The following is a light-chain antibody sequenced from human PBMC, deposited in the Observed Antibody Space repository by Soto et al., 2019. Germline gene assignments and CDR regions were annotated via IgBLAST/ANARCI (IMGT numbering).Light chain of an antibody. Sequence: DIQMTQSPSILSAFVGDRVSITCRASQNISNWLAWYQQKPGNVPRLLIYDASTLKSGVPSRFSGSGSGTEPTLTISTLEHVVFATYYCQQTKNFPWIFAQGTKGEIK. CDR3: QQTKNFPWI. CDR1: QNISNW. V-gene: IGKV1-5*01. CDR2: DAS. J-gene: IGKJ1*01.